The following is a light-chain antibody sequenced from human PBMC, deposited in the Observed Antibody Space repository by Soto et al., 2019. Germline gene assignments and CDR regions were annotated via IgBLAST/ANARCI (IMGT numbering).Light chain of an antibody. V-gene: IGLV2-14*01. CDR3: CSYAAEGV. CDR1: SSDVGGYNY. Sequence: QSVLTQPASVSGSPGQSITISCTGTSSDVGGYNYVSWYQQHPGKAPKLMIYEVINRPSGVSNRFSGSKSGNTASLTISGLQAEDEADYYCCSYAAEGVFGTGTKVTVL. J-gene: IGLJ1*01. CDR2: EVI.